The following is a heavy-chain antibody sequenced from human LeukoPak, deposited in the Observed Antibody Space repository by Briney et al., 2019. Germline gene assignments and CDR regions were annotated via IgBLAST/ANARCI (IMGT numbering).Heavy chain of an antibody. CDR2: IWYDGSIK. V-gene: IGHV3-33*01. J-gene: IGHJ3*02. CDR3: ARAVGPFDI. Sequence: GGSLRLSCAASGFTFSTYGMHWVRQAPGKGLEWVAVIWYDGSIKYYADSVKGRFTNSRDNSKNTLYLQMNNLRAEDTAVYYCARAVGPFDIWGQGTLVIVSS. CDR1: GFTFSTYG.